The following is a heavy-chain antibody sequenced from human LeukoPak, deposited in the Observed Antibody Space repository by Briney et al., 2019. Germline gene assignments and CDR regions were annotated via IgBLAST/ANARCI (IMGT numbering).Heavy chain of an antibody. J-gene: IGHJ6*02. D-gene: IGHD3-3*01. CDR2: ISGSGGST. CDR3: ARSPHPRDFLYYYGMDV. Sequence: GGSLRLSCAASGFTFSSYAMSWVRQAPGKGLEWVSAISGSGGSTYYADSVKGRFTISRDNSKNTLYLQMNSLRAEDTAVYYCARSPHPRDFLYYYGMDVWGQGTTVTVSS. CDR1: GFTFSSYA. V-gene: IGHV3-23*01.